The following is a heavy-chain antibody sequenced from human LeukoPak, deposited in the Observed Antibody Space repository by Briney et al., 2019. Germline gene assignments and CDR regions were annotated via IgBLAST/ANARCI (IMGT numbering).Heavy chain of an antibody. CDR2: IYYSGST. J-gene: IGHJ4*02. CDR1: GGSFSGYY. Sequence: PSETLSLTCAVYGGSFSGYYWSWIRQPPGKGLEWIGYIYYSGSTNYNPSLKSRVTISVDTSKNQFSLKLSSVTAADTAVYYCARQFSGSYSHFDYWGQGTLVTVSS. V-gene: IGHV4-59*08. D-gene: IGHD1-26*01. CDR3: ARQFSGSYSHFDY.